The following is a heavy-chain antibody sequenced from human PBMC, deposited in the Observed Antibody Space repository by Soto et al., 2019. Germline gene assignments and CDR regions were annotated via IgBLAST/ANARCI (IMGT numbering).Heavy chain of an antibody. CDR3: ARTSGYYFYDY. CDR1: GYTFTSYA. J-gene: IGHJ4*02. V-gene: IGHV1-3*01. D-gene: IGHD3-3*01. CDR2: INAGNGNT. Sequence: QVQVVQSGAEVKKPGASVKVSCKASGYTFTSYAMHWVRQAPGQRLEWMGWINAGNGNTKYSQKFQGRVTITRDTSASTANMELSSLRSEDTAVYYCARTSGYYFYDYWGQGTLVTVSS.